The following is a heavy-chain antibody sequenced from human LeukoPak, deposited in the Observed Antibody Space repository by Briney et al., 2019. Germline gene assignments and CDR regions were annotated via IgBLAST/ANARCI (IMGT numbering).Heavy chain of an antibody. D-gene: IGHD6-13*01. Sequence: SETLSLTCTVSGASVSSGGYYWSWIRQPPGKGLEWIGEINHSGSTNYNPSLKSRVTISVDTSKNQFSLKLSSVTAADTAVYYCARGVPLFSSWYNDYWGQGTLVTVSS. CDR1: GASVSSGGYY. J-gene: IGHJ4*02. CDR2: INHSGST. V-gene: IGHV4-61*08. CDR3: ARGVPLFSSWYNDY.